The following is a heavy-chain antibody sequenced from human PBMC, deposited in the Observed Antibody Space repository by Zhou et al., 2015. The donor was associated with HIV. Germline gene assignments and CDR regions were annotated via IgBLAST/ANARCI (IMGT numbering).Heavy chain of an antibody. V-gene: IGHV1-69*06. CDR3: ARHSYDNKVGFDY. D-gene: IGHD5-12*01. CDR1: GGSFSTDG. Sequence: QVQLVQSGAEVKKPGASVKVSCKASGGSFSTDGISWVRQAPGQGLEWVGGIIPVFGTTKNAQKFQGRVTITADRSTSTAYMDLRSLRFEDTAVYYCARHSYDNKVGFDYWGQGTLVTVSS. J-gene: IGHJ4*02. CDR2: IIPVFGTT.